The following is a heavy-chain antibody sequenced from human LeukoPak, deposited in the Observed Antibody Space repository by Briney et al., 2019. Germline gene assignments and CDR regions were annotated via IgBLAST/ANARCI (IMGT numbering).Heavy chain of an antibody. V-gene: IGHV4-61*02. CDR2: IFITGST. CDR1: GGSISSGSYY. Sequence: SETLSLTCSVSGGSISSGSYYWRWIRQPAGKGLEWIGRIFITGSTNYNPSLKSRVTISVDTSKNQISLKLSSVTAADTAVYYCARESAAWFDPWGQGTLATVSS. D-gene: IGHD6-25*01. CDR3: ARESAAWFDP. J-gene: IGHJ5*02.